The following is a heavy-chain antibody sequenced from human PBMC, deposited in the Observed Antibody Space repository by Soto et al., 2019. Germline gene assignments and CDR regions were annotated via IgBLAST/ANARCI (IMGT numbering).Heavy chain of an antibody. CDR1: GYIFVNYG. J-gene: IGHJ6*02. V-gene: IGHV1-18*01. CDR2: ISPYTGNT. D-gene: IGHD3-16*01. CDR3: AMLDLYVTPTPQDF. Sequence: QVQLEQSGDEVKKPGASVKVSCKASGYIFVNYGIAWVRQAPGQGLVWLGWISPYTGNTYYATKVQGRLTLTTDTSTSTACMHLRSLTAADTAVYYCAMLDLYVTPTPQDFWVQGTTVTGSS.